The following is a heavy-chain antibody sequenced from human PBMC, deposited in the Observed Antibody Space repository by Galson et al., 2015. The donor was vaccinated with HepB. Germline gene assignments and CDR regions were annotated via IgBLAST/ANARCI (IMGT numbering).Heavy chain of an antibody. CDR1: GFTFSSYG. D-gene: IGHD6-13*01. J-gene: IGHJ4*02. CDR3: AKEAPLLDKAAAGGRFDY. V-gene: IGHV3-30*02. Sequence: SLRLSCAASGFTFSSYGMHWVRQAPGKGLEWVAFIRYDGSNKYYADSVKGRFTISRDNSKNTLYLQMNSLRAEDTAVYYCAKEAPLLDKAAAGGRFDYWGQGTLVTVSS. CDR2: IRYDGSNK.